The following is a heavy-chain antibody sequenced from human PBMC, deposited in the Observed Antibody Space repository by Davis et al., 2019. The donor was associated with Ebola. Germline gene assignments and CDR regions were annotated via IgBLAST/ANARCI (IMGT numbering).Heavy chain of an antibody. D-gene: IGHD1-14*01. J-gene: IGHJ5*02. CDR3: ARVNRGGP. Sequence: GESLKISCAASGFTLSTSNMNWVRQAPGKGLEWVGRTRNKANSYTTEYAASVKGRFTISRDDSKNSLYLQMNSLKTEDTAVYYCARVNRGGPWGQGTLVTVSS. V-gene: IGHV3-72*01. CDR2: TRNKANSYTT. CDR1: GFTLSTSN.